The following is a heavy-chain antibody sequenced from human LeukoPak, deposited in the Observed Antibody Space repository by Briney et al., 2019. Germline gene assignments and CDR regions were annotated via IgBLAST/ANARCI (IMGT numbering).Heavy chain of an antibody. Sequence: GGSLRLSCGASGFIFRNHAMNWVRQAPGQGLEWVSGVSASGGSTLNTDSVKGRFSISRDNSKNTLYLEMNSLRPEDTALYYCEKSLGNQGVIDYWCQGTLVTVSS. J-gene: IGHJ4*02. CDR1: GFIFRNHA. D-gene: IGHD3-10*01. V-gene: IGHV3-23*01. CDR2: VSASGGST. CDR3: EKSLGNQGVIDY.